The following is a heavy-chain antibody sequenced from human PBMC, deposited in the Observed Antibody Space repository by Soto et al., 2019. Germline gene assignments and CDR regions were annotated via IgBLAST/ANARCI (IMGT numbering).Heavy chain of an antibody. CDR2: ISYDGSNK. Sequence: GGSLRLSCAASGFIFSSHAMHWVRQAPGKGLEWVAVISYDGSNKYYADSVKGRFTISRDNSKNTLYLQMNSLRAEDTAVYYCARDRGNWNFEFDYWGQGTLVTVSS. J-gene: IGHJ4*01. CDR3: ARDRGNWNFEFDY. CDR1: GFIFSSHA. D-gene: IGHD1-7*01. V-gene: IGHV3-30-3*01.